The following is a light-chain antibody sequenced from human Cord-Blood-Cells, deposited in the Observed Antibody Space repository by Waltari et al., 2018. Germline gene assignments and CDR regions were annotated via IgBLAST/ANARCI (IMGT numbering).Light chain of an antibody. CDR2: DAS. CDR1: QSISSW. CDR3: QQYNSDAWT. Sequence: DIQMTQSPSTLSASVGDRVTITCRASQSISSWLAWYQQKPGKAPKLLIYDASSLASGVPSRFSGSGSGTEFTLTISSLQPDDFATYYCQQYNSDAWTFGQGTKVEIK. V-gene: IGKV1-5*01. J-gene: IGKJ1*01.